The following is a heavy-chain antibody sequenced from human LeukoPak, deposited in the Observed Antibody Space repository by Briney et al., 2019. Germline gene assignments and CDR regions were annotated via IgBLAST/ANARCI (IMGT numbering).Heavy chain of an antibody. V-gene: IGHV3-48*01. D-gene: IGHD6-19*01. CDR3: ARALGAVAGIYYYYYYMDV. CDR1: GFTFSSYS. Sequence: PGGSLRLSCAASGFTFSSYSMNWVRQAPGKGLEWVSYISSSSSTIYYADSVKGRFTISRDNAKNSLYLQMNSLRAEDTAVYYCARALGAVAGIYYYYYYMDVWGKGTTVTVSS. CDR2: ISSSSSTI. J-gene: IGHJ6*03.